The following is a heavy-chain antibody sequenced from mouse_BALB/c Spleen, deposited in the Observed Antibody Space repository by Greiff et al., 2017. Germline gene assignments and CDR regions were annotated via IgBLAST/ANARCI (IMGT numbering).Heavy chain of an antibody. D-gene: IGHD2-4*01. Sequence: EVMLVESGGGLVQPGGSLRLSCATSGFTFTVYYMSWVRQPPGKALEWLGFIRNKANGYTTEYSASVKGRFTISRDNSQSILYLQMNTLRAEDSATYYCARDYDYDMDYWGQGTSVTVSS. CDR1: GFTFTVYY. CDR2: IRNKANGYTT. V-gene: IGHV7-3*02. CDR3: ARDYDYDMDY. J-gene: IGHJ4*01.